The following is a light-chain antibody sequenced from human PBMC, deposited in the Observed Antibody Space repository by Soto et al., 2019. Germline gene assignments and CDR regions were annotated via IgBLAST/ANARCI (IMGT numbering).Light chain of an antibody. J-gene: IGKJ4*01. Sequence: GDRVSITCGASQSIGNWLAWYQQKTGKAPKLLMYATPRLQSGVPSRFSGSGYGTDVNLTLSSLQTEDFATYYCLQDDSMPLTFGGGTKVDIK. CDR1: QSIGNW. V-gene: IGKV1-5*01. CDR2: ATP. CDR3: LQDDSMPLT.